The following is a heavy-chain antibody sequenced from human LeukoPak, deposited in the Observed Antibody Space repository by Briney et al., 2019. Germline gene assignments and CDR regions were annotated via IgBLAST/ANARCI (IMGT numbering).Heavy chain of an antibody. CDR3: AGRIAARVNYYYMDV. V-gene: IGHV4-4*07. Sequence: PSETLSLTCTVSGGSISSYYWSWIRQPAGKGLEWIGRIYTSGSTNYNPSLKSRVTMSVDTSKNQFSLKLSFVTAADTAVYYCAGRIAARVNYYYMDVWGKGTTVTVSS. J-gene: IGHJ6*03. D-gene: IGHD6-6*01. CDR2: IYTSGST. CDR1: GGSISSYY.